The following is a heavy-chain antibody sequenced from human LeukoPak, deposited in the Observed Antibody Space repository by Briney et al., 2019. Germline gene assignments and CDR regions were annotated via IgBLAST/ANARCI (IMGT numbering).Heavy chain of an antibody. D-gene: IGHD3-9*01. CDR1: GGSLSGYY. Sequence: SETLSLTCAVYGGSLSGYYRSWIRQPPGKGLEWIGEINHSGSTNYNPSLKSRVTISVDTSKNQFSLKLSSVTAADTAVYYCARGRKIFKSEFDYWGQGTLVTVSS. J-gene: IGHJ4*02. V-gene: IGHV4-34*01. CDR2: INHSGST. CDR3: ARGRKIFKSEFDY.